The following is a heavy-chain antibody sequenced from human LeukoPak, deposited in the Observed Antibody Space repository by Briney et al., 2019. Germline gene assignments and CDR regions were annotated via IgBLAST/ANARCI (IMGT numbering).Heavy chain of an antibody. V-gene: IGHV1-8*03. CDR2: MSPNSGNT. CDR1: GYTFNRYD. Sequence: ASVKVSCKASGYTFNRYDINWVRQATGQGLEWMGWMSPNSGNTGYAQKFQGRVTITTNTSISTAYMELSSLTSEDTAVYYCVRDVFLGAVAGRRGDSWGQGTLVTVSS. J-gene: IGHJ4*02. D-gene: IGHD6-19*01. CDR3: VRDVFLGAVAGRRGDS.